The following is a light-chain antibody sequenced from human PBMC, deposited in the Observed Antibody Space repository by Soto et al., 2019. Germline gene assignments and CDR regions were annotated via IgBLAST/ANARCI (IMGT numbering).Light chain of an antibody. CDR1: DSDIGNYTY. J-gene: IGLJ3*02. V-gene: IGLV2-14*01. Sequence: QSVLTQPASVSGSPGQSITISCTGTDSDIGNYTYVSWYQQHPGKAPKLMIYGVTNRPSGVSDRFSGSKSGTAASLTISGLQAEDEADYYCSSYKSNTTLCVFGGGTKVTVL. CDR3: SSYKSNTTLCV. CDR2: GVT.